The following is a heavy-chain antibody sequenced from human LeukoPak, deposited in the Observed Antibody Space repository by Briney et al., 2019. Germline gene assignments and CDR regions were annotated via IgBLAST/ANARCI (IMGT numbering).Heavy chain of an antibody. CDR3: ARGDWGYYFDY. J-gene: IGHJ4*02. CDR2: MNPNSGNT. V-gene: IGHV1-8*02. Sequence: ASVKVSCKASGGTFSSYAINWVRQATGQGLEWMGWMNPNSGNTGYAQKFQGRVTMTRNTSISTAYMELSSLRSEDTAVYYCARGDWGYYFDYWGQGTLVTVSS. D-gene: IGHD7-27*01. CDR1: GGTFSSYA.